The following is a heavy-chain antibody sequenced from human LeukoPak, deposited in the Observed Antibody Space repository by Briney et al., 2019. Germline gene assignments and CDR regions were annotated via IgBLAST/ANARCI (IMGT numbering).Heavy chain of an antibody. V-gene: IGHV1-69*13. CDR1: GGTFSTYS. CDR2: IIPIFRTA. Sequence: ASVKVSCKASGGTFSTYSINWVRQAPGQGLEWVGGIIPIFRTANYAQNFQGRVTITADESATPAYMDLTSLRSDDTAVYYCAAIFGVAPFDSWGQGTLVTVSS. J-gene: IGHJ4*02. CDR3: AAIFGVAPFDS. D-gene: IGHD3-3*01.